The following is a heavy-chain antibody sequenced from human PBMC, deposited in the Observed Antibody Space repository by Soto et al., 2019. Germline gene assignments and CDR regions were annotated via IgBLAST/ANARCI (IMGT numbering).Heavy chain of an antibody. J-gene: IGHJ4*02. CDR1: GFTFSSSA. Sequence: EVQLLESGGGLVQPGGSLRLSCAASGFTFSSSAMSWVRQAPGKGLEWVSALSGSGGTTYYADSVKGRFTISRDNSKNTLYVQLNSMRVEDTALYYCAKNCGGDCYTNFDSWGQGTLVTVSS. CDR3: AKNCGGDCYTNFDS. CDR2: LSGSGGTT. D-gene: IGHD2-21*02. V-gene: IGHV3-23*01.